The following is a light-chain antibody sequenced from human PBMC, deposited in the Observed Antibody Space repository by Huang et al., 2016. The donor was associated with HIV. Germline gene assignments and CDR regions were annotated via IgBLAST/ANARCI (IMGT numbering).Light chain of an antibody. CDR3: QQYDDWPRT. CDR1: QNVNSN. Sequence: EIVLTQSPATLSVSPGDRATLSCRASQNVNSNLAWYHQNPGQAPGRLSYGASTRATDTPARFSGSGSGTEFSLTISSLQSEDFALYYCQQYDDWPRTFGQGTKLEIK. CDR2: GAS. V-gene: IGKV3-15*01. J-gene: IGKJ2*02.